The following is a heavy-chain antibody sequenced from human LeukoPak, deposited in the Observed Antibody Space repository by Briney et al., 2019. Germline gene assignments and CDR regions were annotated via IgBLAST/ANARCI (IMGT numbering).Heavy chain of an antibody. Sequence: ASVKVSCKASGYTFTSYGISWVRQAPGQGLEWMGWISAYNGNTNYAQKLQGRVTMTTDTSTSTAYMELRSLRSDDTAVYYCARDWYCSSTSCYRDAFDIWGQGTMVTVSS. J-gene: IGHJ3*02. D-gene: IGHD2-2*02. CDR3: ARDWYCSSTSCYRDAFDI. CDR1: GYTFTSYG. CDR2: ISAYNGNT. V-gene: IGHV1-18*01.